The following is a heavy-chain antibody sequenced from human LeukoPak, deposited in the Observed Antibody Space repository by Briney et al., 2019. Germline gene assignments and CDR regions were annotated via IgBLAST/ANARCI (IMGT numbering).Heavy chain of an antibody. J-gene: IGHJ6*02. CDR1: GFPFDNYA. D-gene: IGHD3-10*01. Sequence: GGSLRLSCAASGFPFDNYAMTWVRQAPGKGPVWVSRINSDGSSTSYADSVKGRFTISRDNAKNTLYLQMNSLRAEDTAVYYCATEPILLWFGELSYGMDVWGQGTTVTVSS. CDR2: INSDGSST. CDR3: ATEPILLWFGELSYGMDV. V-gene: IGHV3-74*01.